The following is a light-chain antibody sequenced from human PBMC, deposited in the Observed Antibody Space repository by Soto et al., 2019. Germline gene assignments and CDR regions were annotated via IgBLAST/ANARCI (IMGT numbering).Light chain of an antibody. CDR2: GAS. CDR3: XXXXXXXIX. CDR1: QSVSSSY. V-gene: IGKV3-20*01. J-gene: IGKJ5*01. Sequence: GVTKSAGALSLHTGETATLSCRASQSVSSSYLAWSQQKPGQAPRLLLYGASSRATGIPDRFSGSGSGTDFTPTIIRLDPEDVAVYSXXXXXXXXIXFAHGTRLDTK.